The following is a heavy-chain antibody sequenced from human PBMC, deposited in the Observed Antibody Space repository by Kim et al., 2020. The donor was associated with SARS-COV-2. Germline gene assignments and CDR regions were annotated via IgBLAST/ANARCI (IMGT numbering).Heavy chain of an antibody. Sequence: SDKYYVDSVKGRFTISRDNAKNSLCLQMNSLRAEDTAVYYCGRGRSGSYDYWGQGTLVTVSS. D-gene: IGHD1-26*01. V-gene: IGHV3-7*01. J-gene: IGHJ4*02. CDR2: SDK. CDR3: GRGRSGSYDY.